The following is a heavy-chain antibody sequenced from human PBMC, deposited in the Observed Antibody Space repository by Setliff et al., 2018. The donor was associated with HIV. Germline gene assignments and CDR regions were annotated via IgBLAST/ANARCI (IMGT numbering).Heavy chain of an antibody. Sequence: SETLSLTCIVSGGSISNYYWGWIRQSPGKGLEWIGFIHHSGSTNYNPSLESRVTISLDTANNHFSLNLRSVTAADTAVYYCARNYGWALGFWGQGDLVTVSS. V-gene: IGHV4-59*01. CDR2: IHHSGST. CDR3: ARNYGWALGF. CDR1: GGSISNYY. D-gene: IGHD2-8*02. J-gene: IGHJ4*02.